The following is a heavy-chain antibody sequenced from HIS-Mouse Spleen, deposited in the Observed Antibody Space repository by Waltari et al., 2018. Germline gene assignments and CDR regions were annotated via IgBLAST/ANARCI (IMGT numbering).Heavy chain of an antibody. CDR1: CGPISSGGYY. V-gene: IGHV4-31*03. CDR2: IYYSGST. Sequence: QVQLQESGPGLVKPSQTLSLTCTVSCGPISSGGYYWTCIRQHPGTGLEWIGYIYYSGSTYYNPSLKSRVTISVDTSKNQFSLKLSSVTAADTAVYYCARSPYYDFWSGYSDNWFDPWGQGTLVTVSS. J-gene: IGHJ5*02. CDR3: ARSPYYDFWSGYSDNWFDP. D-gene: IGHD3-3*01.